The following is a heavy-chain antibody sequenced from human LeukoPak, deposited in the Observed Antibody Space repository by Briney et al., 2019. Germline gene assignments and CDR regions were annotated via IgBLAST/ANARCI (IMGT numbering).Heavy chain of an antibody. D-gene: IGHD4-17*01. V-gene: IGHV3-53*01. CDR2: IYSGGST. J-gene: IGHJ4*02. CDR1: GFTVSSNY. Sequence: GGSLRLSCAASGFTVSSNYMSWVRQAPGKGLEWVSVIYSGGSTYYAASVKGRFTISRDNCKNTLYLQMNSLRAEDTAVYYCTRDIYGACFDYWGQGTLVTVSS. CDR3: TRDIYGACFDY.